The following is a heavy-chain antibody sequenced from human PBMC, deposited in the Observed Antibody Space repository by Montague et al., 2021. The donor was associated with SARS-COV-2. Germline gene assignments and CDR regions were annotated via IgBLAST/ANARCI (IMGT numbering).Heavy chain of an antibody. D-gene: IGHD1-26*01. CDR1: GGSISSGSYY. J-gene: IGHJ6*02. V-gene: IGHV4-61*02. Sequence: TLSLTCTVSGGSISSGSYYWSWIRQPAGKGLEWIGRIYTSGSTNYNPSLKSRVTISVDTSKNQFSLKLSFVTAADTAVYYCARDRVDRYSGSRTAYGMDVWGQGTTVTVSS. CDR2: IYTSGST. CDR3: ARDRVDRYSGSRTAYGMDV.